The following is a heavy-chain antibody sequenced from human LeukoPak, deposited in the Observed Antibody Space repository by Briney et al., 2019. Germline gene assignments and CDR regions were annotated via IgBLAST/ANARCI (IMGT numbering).Heavy chain of an antibody. V-gene: IGHV3-49*04. CDR1: GFTFGDYA. CDR3: TRSLVVVAAYFDY. CDR2: IRNKAYGGTT. D-gene: IGHD2-15*01. J-gene: IGHJ4*02. Sequence: GRSLRLPCTASGFTFGDYAMSWVRQAPGKGLEWVGFIRNKAYGGTTEYAASVKGRFTISRDDSKSIAYLQMNSLKTEDTAVYYCTRSLVVVAAYFDYWGQGTLVTVSS.